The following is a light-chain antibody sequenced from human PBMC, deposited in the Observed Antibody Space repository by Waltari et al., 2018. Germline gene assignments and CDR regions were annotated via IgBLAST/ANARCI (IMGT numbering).Light chain of an antibody. CDR2: DVD. Sequence: QSALIQPASLSASPGQSITISCTGTSNDIGAYDFVSWHQQHPGKVPKLIIYDVDIRPSGISNRFSGSKSGNMASLTISGLQAEDDSDYYCSSFTTSKTRVFGGGTRVTVL. V-gene: IGLV2-14*03. CDR1: SNDIGAYDF. CDR3: SSFTTSKTRV. J-gene: IGLJ2*01.